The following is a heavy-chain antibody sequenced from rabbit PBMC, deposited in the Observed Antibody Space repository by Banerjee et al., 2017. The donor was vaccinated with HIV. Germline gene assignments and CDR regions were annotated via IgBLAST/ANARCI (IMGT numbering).Heavy chain of an antibody. V-gene: IGHV1S40*01. Sequence: QSLEESGGGLVKPGGTLTLTCTASGFSFSSNAMCWVRQAPGKGLEWIACISTSSGSTWYASWAKGRFTISKTSSTTVTLQMTSLTAADTATYFCARDVNYGVADYGYGLNLWGPGTLVTVS. CDR2: ISTSSGST. D-gene: IGHD6-1*01. J-gene: IGHJ4*01. CDR1: GFSFSSNA. CDR3: ARDVNYGVADYGYGLNL.